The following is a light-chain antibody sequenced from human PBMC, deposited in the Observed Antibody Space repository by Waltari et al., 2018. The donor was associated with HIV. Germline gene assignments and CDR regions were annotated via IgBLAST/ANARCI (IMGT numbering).Light chain of an antibody. CDR2: EVS. V-gene: IGLV2-8*01. J-gene: IGLJ3*02. Sequence: QSALTQPPSASGSPGQSVTISCTGISSDAGDDNYVSWYQQSPGKAPKLIIYEVSKRPSGVPDRFPASKSGNTASLSVSGLQADDEAHYYCSSYAGSSTWVFGGGTKVTVL. CDR3: SSYAGSSTWV. CDR1: SSDAGDDNY.